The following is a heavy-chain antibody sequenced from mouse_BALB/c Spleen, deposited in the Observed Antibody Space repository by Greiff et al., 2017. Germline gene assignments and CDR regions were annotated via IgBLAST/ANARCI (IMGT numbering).Heavy chain of an antibody. J-gene: IGHJ1*01. CDR2: ISNGGGST. V-gene: IGHV5-12-2*01. D-gene: IGHD2-2*01. CDR3: ARLYGYDRYFDV. CDR1: GFTFSSYT. Sequence: EVMLVESGGGLVQPGGSLKLSCAASGFTFSSYTMSWVRQTPEKRLEWVAYISNGGGSTYYPDTVKGRFTISRDNAKNTLYLQMSSLKSEDTAMYYCARLYGYDRYFDVWGAGTTVTVSS.